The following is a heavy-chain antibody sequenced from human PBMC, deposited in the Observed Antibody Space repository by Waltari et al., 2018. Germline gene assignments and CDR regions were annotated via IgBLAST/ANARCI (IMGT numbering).Heavy chain of an antibody. CDR3: ARDAKYCSSTSCYPDY. CDR1: GGSISSSSYY. V-gene: IGHV4-39*07. CDR2: SYYSGST. Sequence: QLQLQESGPGLVKPSETLSLTCTVSGGSISSSSYYWGWIRQPPGKGLEWIGSSYYSGSTYDNPSLKSRVTISVDTSKNQFSLKLSSVTAADTAVYYCARDAKYCSSTSCYPDYWGQGTLVTVSS. D-gene: IGHD2-2*01. J-gene: IGHJ4*02.